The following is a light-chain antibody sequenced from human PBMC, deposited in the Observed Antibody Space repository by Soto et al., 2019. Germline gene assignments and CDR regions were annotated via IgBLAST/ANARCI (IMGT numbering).Light chain of an antibody. CDR2: FNT. J-gene: IGLJ3*02. V-gene: IGLV1-40*01. Sequence: QSVLTQPPSVSGAPGQRGTISCTGSNANLGEDYVVNWYQHLPGTAPKLLIYFNTGRHSGVPDRFSGSKSGPSASLAIGGRHPDEEADYYCQSYDSSLYGFMCGPGTTPTVL. CDR1: NANLGEDYV. CDR3: QSYDSSLYGFM.